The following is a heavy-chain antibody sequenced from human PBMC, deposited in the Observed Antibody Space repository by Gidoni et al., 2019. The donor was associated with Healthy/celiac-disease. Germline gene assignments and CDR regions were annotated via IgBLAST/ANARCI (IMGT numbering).Heavy chain of an antibody. D-gene: IGHD3-9*01. CDR1: GFTFSSYA. CDR3: VKDRDDILTGYYIGPSYYFDY. V-gene: IGHV3-64D*08. Sequence: EVQLVESGGGLVQPGGSLRLSCSASGFTFSSYAMHWVRQAPGKGLEYVSAISSNGGSTYYADSVKGRFTISRDNSKNTLYLQMSSLRAEDTAVYYCVKDRDDILTGYYIGPSYYFDYWGQGTLVTVSS. CDR2: ISSNGGST. J-gene: IGHJ4*02.